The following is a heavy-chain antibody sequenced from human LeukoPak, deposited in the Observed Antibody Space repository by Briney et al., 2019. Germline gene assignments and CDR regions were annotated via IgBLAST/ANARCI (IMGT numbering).Heavy chain of an antibody. CDR3: VRDWNGDYFDY. D-gene: IGHD1-1*01. J-gene: IGHJ4*02. V-gene: IGHV4-61*02. CDR2: IHTSGNT. CDR1: GDSISSGSYY. Sequence: SETQSLTCIVSGDSISSGSYYWTWLRQPAGKGLEWIGRIHTSGNTNYSPSLKSRVTISRDTSKNQFSLRLTSVTAADTAVYYCVRDWNGDYFDYWGQGTLVTVSS.